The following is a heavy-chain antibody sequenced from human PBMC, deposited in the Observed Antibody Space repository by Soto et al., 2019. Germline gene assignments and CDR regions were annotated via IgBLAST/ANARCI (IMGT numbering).Heavy chain of an antibody. CDR3: ARGSANIVGGVY. V-gene: IGHV1-2*02. CDR1: GYTFTDYY. J-gene: IGHJ4*02. CDR2: INPNSGGA. D-gene: IGHD1-26*01. Sequence: QVQLVQSGAEVMKPGASMKVSCKASGYTFTDYYLHWVRQAPGQGLEWMGWINPNSGGANYAQKFRGRVTMTSDTSISTAYMELSRLRSEDTAVYYCARGSANIVGGVYWGQGTLVTVSS.